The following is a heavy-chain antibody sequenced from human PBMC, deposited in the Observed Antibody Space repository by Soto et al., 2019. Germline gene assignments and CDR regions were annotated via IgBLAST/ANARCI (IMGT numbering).Heavy chain of an antibody. Sequence: QFQLVQSGAEVKKPGASVKLACKASGYTFNRYGITWVRQAPGQGLEWMGWMSGYNEKTNYAQNFQGRVTMTTDTSTTAAYMELRLLTAADASVYFGAREGYFISGSRALYALFSVGMDVWGLGTTVTVSS. J-gene: IGHJ6*01. V-gene: IGHV1-18*01. CDR2: MSGYNEKT. CDR3: AREGYFISGSRALYALFSVGMDV. D-gene: IGHD2-15*01. CDR1: GYTFNRYG.